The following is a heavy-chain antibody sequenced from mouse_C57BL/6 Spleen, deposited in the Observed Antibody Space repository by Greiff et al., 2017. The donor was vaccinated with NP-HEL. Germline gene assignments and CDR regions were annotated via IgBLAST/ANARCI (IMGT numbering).Heavy chain of an antibody. CDR1: GFNIKNTY. J-gene: IGHJ4*01. CDR2: IDPANGNT. D-gene: IGHD3-3*01. Sequence: VHVKQSVAELVRPGASVKLSCTASGFNIKNTYMHWVKQRPEQGLEWIGRIDPANGNTKYAPKFQGKATITADTSSNTAYLQLSSLTSEDTAIYYCARWDSYVPYYAMDYWGQGTSVTVSS. CDR3: ARWDSYVPYYAMDY. V-gene: IGHV14-3*01.